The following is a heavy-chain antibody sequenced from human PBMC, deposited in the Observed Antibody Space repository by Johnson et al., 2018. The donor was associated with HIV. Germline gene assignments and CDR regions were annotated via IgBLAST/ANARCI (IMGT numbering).Heavy chain of an antibody. CDR2: IRYVASNK. V-gene: IGHV3-30*02. J-gene: IGHJ3*02. D-gene: IGHD5-12*01. CDR1: GFTFSSYG. Sequence: QVQLVESGGGVVQPGVSLRLSCAASGFTFSSYGMHWVRPAPGKGLEWVAFIRYVASNKYYADIVQGRFTISIYNSKNTLYLQMNNLRAEDTAVYYCAREGGYSGYEGVGHTNDAFDIWGQGTMVTVSS. CDR3: AREGGYSGYEGVGHTNDAFDI.